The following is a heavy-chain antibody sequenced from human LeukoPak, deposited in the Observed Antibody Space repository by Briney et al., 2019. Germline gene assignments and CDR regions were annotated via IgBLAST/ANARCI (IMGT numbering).Heavy chain of an antibody. J-gene: IGHJ5*02. V-gene: IGHV1-8*01. Sequence: ASVKVSCKASGYTFTTYDIHWVRQAAGQGLEWMGWANPKSGNTGHEQKFQGRVTITMNTSTTTSHMELNSLTSEDTAIYYCARPYCSGKTCSRWFEPWGQGTLVTVSS. CDR1: GYTFTTYD. D-gene: IGHD2-15*01. CDR2: ANPKSGNT. CDR3: ARPYCSGKTCSRWFEP.